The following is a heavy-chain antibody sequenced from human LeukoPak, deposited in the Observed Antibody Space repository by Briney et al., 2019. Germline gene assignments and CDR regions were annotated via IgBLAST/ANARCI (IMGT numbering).Heavy chain of an antibody. V-gene: IGHV1-69*13. J-gene: IGHJ4*02. CDR3: ARSPYDYVWGSYRYTAFDY. CDR2: IIPIFGTA. Sequence: ASVKVSCKASGGTFISYAISWVRQAPGQGLEWMGGIIPIFGTANYAQKFQGRVTITADESTSTAYMELSGLRSEDTAVYYCARSPYDYVWGSYRYTAFDYWGQGTLVTVSS. CDR1: GGTFISYA. D-gene: IGHD3-16*02.